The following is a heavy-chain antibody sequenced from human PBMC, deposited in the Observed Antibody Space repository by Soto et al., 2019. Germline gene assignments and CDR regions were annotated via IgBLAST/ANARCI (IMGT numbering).Heavy chain of an antibody. CDR2: IYHGGTT. D-gene: IGHD6-19*01. Sequence: KPSETLSLTCTVSGYYISSGSYWAWIRQPPGKGPEWIASIYHGGTTFYNPSLKSRITISVGTSNNQFSLKLTSVTAADTAVYYCARVHVMVVAGSTFDYWGHGTLVTVSS. J-gene: IGHJ4*01. CDR1: GYYISSGSY. V-gene: IGHV4-38-2*02. CDR3: ARVHVMVVAGSTFDY.